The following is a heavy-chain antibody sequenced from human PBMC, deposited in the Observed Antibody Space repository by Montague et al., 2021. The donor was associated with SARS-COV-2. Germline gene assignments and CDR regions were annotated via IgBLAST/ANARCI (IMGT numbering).Heavy chain of an antibody. D-gene: IGHD3-9*01. Sequence: LEWLALIDWDDDKYYSTSLKTRLTISKDTSKNQVVLTITNMDPVDTATYYCARIRDYDILTGCDSGCDYWGEGTLGTVAS. CDR2: IDWDDDK. J-gene: IGHJ4*02. CDR3: ARIRDYDILTGCDSGCDY. V-gene: IGHV2-70*01.